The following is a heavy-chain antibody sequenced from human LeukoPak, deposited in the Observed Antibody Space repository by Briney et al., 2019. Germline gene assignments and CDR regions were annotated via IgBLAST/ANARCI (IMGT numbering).Heavy chain of an antibody. CDR3: ARDKIGYGMDV. V-gene: IGHV4-59*01. Sequence: SETLSLTCTVSGGSISSYYWSWIRQPPGKGLEWIGYICYSGSTNYNPSLKSRVTISVDTSKNQFSLKLSSVTAADTAVYYCARDKIGYGMDVWGQGTTVTVSS. CDR2: ICYSGST. J-gene: IGHJ6*02. CDR1: GGSISSYY.